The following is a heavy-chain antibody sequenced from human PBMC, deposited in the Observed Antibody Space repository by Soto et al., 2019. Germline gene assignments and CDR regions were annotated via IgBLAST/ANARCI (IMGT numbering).Heavy chain of an antibody. Sequence: QLQLVESGGGVVQPGKPLRLSCAASGFTLSDYAIHWVRQAPGKGLEWVAMISHDGTKTYHAESVRGRFTISRDNSKNTVSLHMNSLRSEDTALYYCASREYADYGWFDPWGQGTLVTVSS. CDR1: GFTLSDYA. CDR2: ISHDGTKT. V-gene: IGHV3-30-3*01. J-gene: IGHJ5*02. CDR3: ASREYADYGWFDP. D-gene: IGHD4-17*01.